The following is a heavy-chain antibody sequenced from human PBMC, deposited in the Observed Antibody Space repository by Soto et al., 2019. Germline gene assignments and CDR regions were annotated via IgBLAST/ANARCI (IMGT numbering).Heavy chain of an antibody. V-gene: IGHV1-46*01. D-gene: IGHD1-26*01. CDR3: ARSSGGNFGIIIEGTNGFAP. Sequence: QLVQSGAEVKQPGASVKVSCKAPSDTFTSYYINWVRQAPGQGLEWMGVINPHGGSTAYAQKFQGRVTFTEDKSASKVYMEVSSLTSEDTAMYYCARSSGGNFGIIIEGTNGFAPWGQGTLVTVSS. CDR1: SDTFTSYY. CDR2: INPHGGST. J-gene: IGHJ5*02.